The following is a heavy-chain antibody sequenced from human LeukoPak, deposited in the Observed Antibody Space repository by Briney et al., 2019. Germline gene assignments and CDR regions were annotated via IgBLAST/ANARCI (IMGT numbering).Heavy chain of an antibody. CDR2: INPNSGGT. J-gene: IGHJ5*02. Sequence: ASVKVSCKASGYTFTGYYMHWVREAPGQGLEWMGWINPNSGGTNYAQKFQGRVTMTRDTSISTAYMELSRLRSDDTAVYYCARDFASDGKTVRFDPWGQGTLVTVSS. V-gene: IGHV1-2*02. D-gene: IGHD4-17*01. CDR3: ARDFASDGKTVRFDP. CDR1: GYTFTGYY.